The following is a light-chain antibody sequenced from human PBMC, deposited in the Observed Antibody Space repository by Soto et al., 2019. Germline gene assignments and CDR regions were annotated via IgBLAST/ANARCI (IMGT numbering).Light chain of an antibody. CDR1: SSDVGGYHY. CDR2: EVS. CDR3: SSYTSSSTLV. J-gene: IGLJ1*01. Sequence: QSALTQPASVSGSPGQSITISCTGTSSDVGGYHYVSWYQQHPGKAPKLMIYEVSNRPSGVSNRCSGSKSGNTASLTISGLQAEDEADYYCSSYTSSSTLVFGTGTKLTVL. V-gene: IGLV2-14*01.